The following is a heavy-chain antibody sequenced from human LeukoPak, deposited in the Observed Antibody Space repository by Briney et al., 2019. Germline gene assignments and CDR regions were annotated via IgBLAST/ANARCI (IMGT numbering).Heavy chain of an antibody. J-gene: IGHJ4*02. Sequence: GSLRLSCAASGFTFSSYAMHWVRQAPGKGLEWVAVISYDGSNKYYADSVKGRFTISRDNSKNTLYLQMNSLRAEDTAVYYCARALPYYYDSSGYYWDFDYWGQGTLVTVSS. CDR2: ISYDGSNK. D-gene: IGHD3-22*01. CDR1: GFTFSSYA. V-gene: IGHV3-30*04. CDR3: ARALPYYYDSSGYYWDFDY.